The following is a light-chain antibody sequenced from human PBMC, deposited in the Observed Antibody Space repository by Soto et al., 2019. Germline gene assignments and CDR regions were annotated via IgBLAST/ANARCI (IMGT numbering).Light chain of an antibody. CDR1: LSVSVY. Sequence: VVVTQSPATLSSSPGERATLSCRTSLSVSVYLDWYQQKPGQAPRLLISDSSNRATGVLARFSGSRSGRDFTLTISSLEPEDFAVYYCHQRQYWPPSTFGQGTRLEIK. CDR3: HQRQYWPPST. V-gene: IGKV3-11*02. J-gene: IGKJ5*01. CDR2: DSS.